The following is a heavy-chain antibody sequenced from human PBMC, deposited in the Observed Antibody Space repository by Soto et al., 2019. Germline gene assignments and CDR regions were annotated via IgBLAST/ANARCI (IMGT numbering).Heavy chain of an antibody. CDR2: IYYSGST. CDR1: GGSISSYY. D-gene: IGHD3-10*01. Sequence: SETLSLTCTVSGGSISSYYWSWIRQPPGKGLEWIGYIYYSGSTNYNPSLKSRVTISVDTSKNQFSLKLSSVTAADTAVYYCARESGSTLVRGVTKGAFDFWGKGTMVTVS. CDR3: ARESGSTLVRGVTKGAFDF. J-gene: IGHJ3*01. V-gene: IGHV4-59*01.